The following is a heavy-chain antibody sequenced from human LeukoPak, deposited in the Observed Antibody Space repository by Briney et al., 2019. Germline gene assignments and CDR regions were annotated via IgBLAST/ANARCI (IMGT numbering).Heavy chain of an antibody. CDR3: ARDYLGMDV. CDR2: IWYDGSNK. D-gene: IGHD3-16*02. Sequence: PGGSLRLSCAATGFTFSSYAMSWVRQAPGKGLEWVAVIWYDGSNKYYADSVKGRFTISRDNSKNTLYLQMNSLRAEDTAVYYCARDYLGMDVWGQGTTVTVSS. J-gene: IGHJ6*02. CDR1: GFTFSSYA. V-gene: IGHV3-33*08.